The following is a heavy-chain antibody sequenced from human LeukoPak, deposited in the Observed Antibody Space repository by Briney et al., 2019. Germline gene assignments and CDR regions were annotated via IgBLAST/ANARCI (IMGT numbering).Heavy chain of an antibody. V-gene: IGHV1-2*02. Sequence: ASVKVSCKASGYTFTGYYMHWVRQAPGQGLEWMGWINPNSGGTNYAQKFQGRVTMTRDTSISTAYMELSRLRSEDTAVYYCATGRLVGTIPAEYFHRWGQGTLVTVSS. D-gene: IGHD1-26*01. CDR1: GYTFTGYY. CDR2: INPNSGGT. J-gene: IGHJ1*01. CDR3: ATGRLVGTIPAEYFHR.